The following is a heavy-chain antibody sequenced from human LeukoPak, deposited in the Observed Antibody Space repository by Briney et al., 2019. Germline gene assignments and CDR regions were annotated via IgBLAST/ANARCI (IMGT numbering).Heavy chain of an antibody. D-gene: IGHD4-23*01. Sequence: GGSLRLSCAASGFTFSDYYMSWIRQAPGKGLEWVSYISSTAITINYADSVKGRFHISRDNVKNLLYLQMNSLRADDTAVYYCARGRDYAGIAAMYDHWDQGMLVTVSS. CDR1: GFTFSDYY. CDR2: ISSTAITI. J-gene: IGHJ4*02. CDR3: ARGRDYAGIAAMYDH. V-gene: IGHV3-11*01.